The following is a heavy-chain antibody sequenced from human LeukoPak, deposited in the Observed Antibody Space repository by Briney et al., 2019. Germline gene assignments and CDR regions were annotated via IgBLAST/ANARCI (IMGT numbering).Heavy chain of an antibody. J-gene: IGHJ6*02. D-gene: IGHD5-18*01. CDR3: ARGAPQYSYGPLRYYGMDV. CDR2: MNPKRGNT. V-gene: IGHV1-8*01. CDR1: GYTFTSYD. Sequence: ASVKVSCKASGYTFTSYDINWVRQATGQGLEWMGWMNPKRGNTGYAQKFQGRVTMTRNTSISTAYLELSSLRSEDTAVYYCARGAPQYSYGPLRYYGMDVWGQGTTVTVSS.